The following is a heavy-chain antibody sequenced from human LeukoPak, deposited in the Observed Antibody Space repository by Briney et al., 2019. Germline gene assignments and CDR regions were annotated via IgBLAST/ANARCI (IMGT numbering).Heavy chain of an antibody. CDR2: ISSSGSTI. CDR3: ARDGYGSGSYYPYYYYGLDV. CDR1: GFTFSSYE. D-gene: IGHD3-10*01. J-gene: IGHJ6*02. V-gene: IGHV3-48*03. Sequence: GGSLRLSCAASGFTFSSYEMNWVRQAPGKGLEWVSYISSSGSTIYYADSVKGRFTISRDNAKNSLYLQMNSLRAEDTAGYYCARDGYGSGSYYPYYYYGLDVWGQGTTVTVSS.